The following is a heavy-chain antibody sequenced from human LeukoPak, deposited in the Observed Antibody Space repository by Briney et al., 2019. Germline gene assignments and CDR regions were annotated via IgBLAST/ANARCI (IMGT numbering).Heavy chain of an antibody. Sequence: GGSLRLSCAASGFTFSSYSMNWVRQAPGKGLEWVSSISSSSSYIYYADSVKGRFTISRDNSQNTVSLQVNNLRTEDTALYYCAKTSLSDASGHYYYMDVWGKGTTVTVSS. CDR3: AKTSLSDASGHYYYMDV. D-gene: IGHD3-3*01. CDR2: ISSSSSYI. J-gene: IGHJ6*03. V-gene: IGHV3-21*01. CDR1: GFTFSSYS.